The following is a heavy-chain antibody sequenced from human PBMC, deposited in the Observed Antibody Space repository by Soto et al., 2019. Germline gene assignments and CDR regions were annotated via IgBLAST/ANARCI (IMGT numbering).Heavy chain of an antibody. D-gene: IGHD1-1*01. CDR3: ATFRYPSPNFDY. Sequence: ASVKVSCKAAGGTFSSYTISWVRQAPGKGLEWMGGFDPEDGEANYAQKFQGRVTMTEDTSTDTAYMELSSLRSEDTAVYYCATFRYPSPNFDYWGQGTLVTVSS. CDR2: FDPEDGEA. J-gene: IGHJ4*02. V-gene: IGHV1-24*01. CDR1: GGTFSSYT.